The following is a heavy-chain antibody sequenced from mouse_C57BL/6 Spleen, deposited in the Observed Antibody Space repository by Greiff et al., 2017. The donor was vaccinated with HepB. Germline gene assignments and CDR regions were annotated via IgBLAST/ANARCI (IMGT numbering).Heavy chain of an antibody. CDR1: GFTFSDYY. CDR3: ARITDYYAMDY. D-gene: IGHD2-4*01. J-gene: IGHJ4*01. Sequence: GKLVESEGGLVQPGSSMKLSCTASGFTFSDYYMAWVRQVPEKGLEWVANINYDGSSTYYLDSLKSRFIISRDNAKNILYLQMSSLKSEDTATYYCARITDYYAMDYWGQGTSVTVSS. V-gene: IGHV5-16*01. CDR2: INYDGSST.